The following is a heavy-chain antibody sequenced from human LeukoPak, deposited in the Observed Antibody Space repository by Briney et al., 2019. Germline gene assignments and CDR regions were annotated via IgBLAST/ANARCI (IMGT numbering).Heavy chain of an antibody. CDR1: GFTFSNYE. J-gene: IGHJ4*02. V-gene: IGHV3-48*03. Sequence: QPGGSLRLSCAASGFTFSNYEMNWVRQAPGKGLEWVSSISSSGETICYADSVKGRFTISRDNAKNSLYLQMNSLRAGDTALYYCARSFDCWGQGTLVTVSS. CDR2: ISSSGETI. CDR3: ARSFDC.